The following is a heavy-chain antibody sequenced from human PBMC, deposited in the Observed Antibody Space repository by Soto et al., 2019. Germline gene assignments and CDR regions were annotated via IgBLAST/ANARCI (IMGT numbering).Heavy chain of an antibody. CDR1: GFTFSSYA. D-gene: IGHD6-19*01. V-gene: IGHV3-23*01. CDR2: ISVSGGNT. CDR3: AKEQVAGRLGNSFDG. J-gene: IGHJ3*01. Sequence: EVQLLASGGGLVQPGGSLRLSCAASGFTFSSYAMSWVRQAPGKGLEWVLVISVSGGNTYYADSVKGQFTISRDNSKNTVYLQRDSLRAEDTAVFYFAKEQVAGRLGNSFDGWGQGTMVTVS.